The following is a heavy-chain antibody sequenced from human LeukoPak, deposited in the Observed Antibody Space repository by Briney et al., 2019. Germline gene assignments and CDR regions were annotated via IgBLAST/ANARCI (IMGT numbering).Heavy chain of an antibody. CDR1: GFTFNNYA. D-gene: IGHD1-26*01. Sequence: GRSLRLSCAASGFTFNNYAIHWVRQAPGKGLEWVAIISFDGGNKYYADSVKGRFTISRDNSKNTLYLQMNSLGAEDTAVYYCARDGIVGSPLFKFDYWGQGTLVTVSS. V-gene: IGHV3-30-3*01. J-gene: IGHJ4*02. CDR3: ARDGIVGSPLFKFDY. CDR2: ISFDGGNK.